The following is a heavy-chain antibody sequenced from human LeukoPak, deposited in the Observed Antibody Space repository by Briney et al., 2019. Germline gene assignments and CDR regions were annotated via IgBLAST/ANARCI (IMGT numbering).Heavy chain of an antibody. CDR1: GGSISSSSYY. CDR2: IYYSGST. J-gene: IGHJ4*02. CDR3: ARQLGYCSSTSCYADKVDY. Sequence: PSETLSLTCTVSGGSISSSSYYWGWIRQPPGKGLEWIGSIYYSGSTYYSPSLKSRITISVDTSKNQFSLKLSSVTAADTAVYYCARQLGYCSSTSCYADKVDYWGQGTLVTVSS. D-gene: IGHD2-2*01. V-gene: IGHV4-39*01.